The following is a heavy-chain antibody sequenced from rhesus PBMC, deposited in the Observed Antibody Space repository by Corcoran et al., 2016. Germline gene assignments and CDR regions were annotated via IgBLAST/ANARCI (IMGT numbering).Heavy chain of an antibody. V-gene: IGHV2-174*01. D-gene: IGHD6-25*01. CDR1: GFSLPTSGMG. J-gene: IGHJ5-1*01. CDR3: ARGGSGNTGLGFEV. CDR2: IYWEADK. Sequence: QVTLQESGPALVQPTQTLTLTCTFSGFSLPTSGMGVGLIRQPPGKALEWLDLIYWEADKRKSTARKSRLPIPKDTAKNQVVRKMTNMDPVATATYYCARGGSGNTGLGFEVWGPGVLVTVSS.